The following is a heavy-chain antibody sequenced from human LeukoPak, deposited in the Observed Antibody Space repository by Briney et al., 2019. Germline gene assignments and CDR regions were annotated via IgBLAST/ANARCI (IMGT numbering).Heavy chain of an antibody. V-gene: IGHV4-61*02. CDR1: GGSISSGGYY. CDR3: ARGSGLGYDSSGYYFDAFDI. Sequence: SETLSLTCTVSGGSISSGGYYWSWIRQPAGKGLEWIGRIYTSGSTNYNPSLKSRVTMSVNTSKNQFSLKLSSVTAADTAVYYCARGSGLGYDSSGYYFDAFDIWGQGTMVTVSS. CDR2: IYTSGST. J-gene: IGHJ3*02. D-gene: IGHD3-22*01.